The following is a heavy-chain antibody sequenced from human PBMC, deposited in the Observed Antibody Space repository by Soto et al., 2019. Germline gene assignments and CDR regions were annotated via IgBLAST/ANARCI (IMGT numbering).Heavy chain of an antibody. CDR3: ARVGKNSDYYYYYMDV. CDR1: GVSISSYS. CDR2: IDYSGRT. D-gene: IGHD7-27*01. Sequence: SETLSLTCTVSGVSISSYSWTWIRQPPGEGLEWIGYIDYSGRTNYSPSLQSRVTISVDTSKNQFSLRLSPVTAADTAMYYCARVGKNSDYYYYYMDVWGKGTTVTVSS. J-gene: IGHJ6*03. V-gene: IGHV4-59*01.